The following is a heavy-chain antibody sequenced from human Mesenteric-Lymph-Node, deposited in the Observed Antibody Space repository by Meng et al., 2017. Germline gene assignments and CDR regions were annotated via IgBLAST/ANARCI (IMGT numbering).Heavy chain of an antibody. CDR1: GGSFSGYY. CDR2: INHSGST. D-gene: IGHD3-10*01. CDR3: ARITTMVRGVIGY. J-gene: IGHJ4*02. Sequence: QVQLQESGPGLVKPSQTLSLTCTVYGGSFSGYYWSWIRQPPGKGLEWIGEINHSGSTNYNPSLKSRVTISVDTSKNQFSLKLSSVTAADTAVYYCARITTMVRGVIGYWGQGTLVTVSS. V-gene: IGHV4-34*09.